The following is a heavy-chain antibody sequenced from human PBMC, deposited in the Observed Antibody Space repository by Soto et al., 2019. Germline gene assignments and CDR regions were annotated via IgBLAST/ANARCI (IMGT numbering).Heavy chain of an antibody. CDR3: ARSDYCGGDCYGAFDI. CDR1: GFTFSSYA. CDR2: ISYDGSNK. V-gene: IGHV3-30-3*01. D-gene: IGHD2-21*02. J-gene: IGHJ3*02. Sequence: GGSLRLSCAASGFTFSSYAMHWVRQAPGKGREWVAVISYDGSNKYYADSVKGRFTISRDNSKNTLYLQMNSLRAEDTAVYYCARSDYCGGDCYGAFDIWGQGTMVTVSS.